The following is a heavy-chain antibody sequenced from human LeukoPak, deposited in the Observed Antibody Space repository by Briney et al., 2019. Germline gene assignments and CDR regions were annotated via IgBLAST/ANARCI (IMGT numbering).Heavy chain of an antibody. D-gene: IGHD6-25*01. CDR1: GFPFGNFW. V-gene: IGHV3-74*01. J-gene: IGHJ5*02. Sequence: PGGSLRLSCVVSGFPFGNFWMHWVCQVPGKGLVWVARMDTDGRTTDYADSVKGRFTISRDNARNTLYLQMRSLRADDTALYYCATDVTGSEDRWGQGTLVTVSS. CDR2: MDTDGRTT. CDR3: ATDVTGSEDR.